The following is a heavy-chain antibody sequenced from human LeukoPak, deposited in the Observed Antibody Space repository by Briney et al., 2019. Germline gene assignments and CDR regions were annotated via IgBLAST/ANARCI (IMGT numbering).Heavy chain of an antibody. Sequence: GESLKISCKGSGYTFSSYWIAWVRQMPGKGLDWMGIIYPGDSDTRYSPSFQGQVTISADKSISTAYLQWSSLKASDTAMYYCARLVAVAGTRFDYWGQGTLVTVSS. J-gene: IGHJ4*02. CDR2: IYPGDSDT. D-gene: IGHD6-19*01. CDR3: ARLVAVAGTRFDY. V-gene: IGHV5-51*01. CDR1: GYTFSSYW.